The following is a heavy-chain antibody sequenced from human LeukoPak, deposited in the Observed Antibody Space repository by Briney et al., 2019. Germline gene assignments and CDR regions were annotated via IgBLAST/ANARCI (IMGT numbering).Heavy chain of an antibody. Sequence: GGSLRLSCAASGFTFSDHYASWIRQAPGKGLEWISYIYSSSNSIYYEDSVKGRFTISRDNAKNSLYLQMNSLRAEDTAVYYCARDKYYGSGSYLIDYWGQGTLVTVSS. D-gene: IGHD3-10*01. CDR1: GFTFSDHY. CDR3: ARDKYYGSGSYLIDY. V-gene: IGHV3-11*04. J-gene: IGHJ4*02. CDR2: IYSSSNSI.